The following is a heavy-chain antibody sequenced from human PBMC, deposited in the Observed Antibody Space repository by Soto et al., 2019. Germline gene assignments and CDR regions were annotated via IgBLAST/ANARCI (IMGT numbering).Heavy chain of an antibody. CDR1: WFTFNRSG. CDR2: IRSKANSYAT. V-gene: IGHV3-73*01. CDR3: TRHGLWDAFDI. Sequence: GSLRLPFTASWFTFNRSGMRRVRKASGKGMEWVGRIRSKANSYATAYAASVKGRYTISRDDSKKTAYLQMNSLKAEDTAVYYCTRHGLWDAFDIWGQGTMVTVSS. D-gene: IGHD2-21*01. J-gene: IGHJ3*02.